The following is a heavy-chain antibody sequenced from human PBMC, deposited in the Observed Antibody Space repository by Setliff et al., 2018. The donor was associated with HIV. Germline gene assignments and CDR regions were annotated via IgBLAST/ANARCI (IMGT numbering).Heavy chain of an antibody. CDR1: HYPISSEYY. CDR2: IYQSGST. J-gene: IGHJ4*02. D-gene: IGHD3-16*01. V-gene: IGHV4-38-2*02. Sequence: SETLSLTCSVSHYPISSEYYWGWFRQPPGKGLEYIGSIYQSGSTYYSPFFKSRVSMSIDTSKDQFSLRLKSLTASDTAVYYCARLDTIMLYTDCWGQGTLVTVSS. CDR3: ARLDTIMLYTDC.